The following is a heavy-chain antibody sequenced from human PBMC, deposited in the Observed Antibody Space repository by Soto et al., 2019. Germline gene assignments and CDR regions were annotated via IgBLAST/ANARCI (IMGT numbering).Heavy chain of an antibody. CDR3: ASRLWGGSGSYKVYYFDY. CDR1: GGTFSSYA. Sequence: GASVKVSCKASGGTFSSYAISWVRQAPGQGLEWMGGIIPIFGTANYAQKFQGRVTITADESTSTAYMELSSLRSEDTAVYYCASRLWGGSGSYKVYYFDYWGQGTLVTVSS. CDR2: IIPIFGTA. J-gene: IGHJ4*02. V-gene: IGHV1-69*13. D-gene: IGHD3-10*01.